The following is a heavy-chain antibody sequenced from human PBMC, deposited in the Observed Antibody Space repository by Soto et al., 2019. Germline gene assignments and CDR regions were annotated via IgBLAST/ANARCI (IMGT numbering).Heavy chain of an antibody. CDR2: IYSGGYT. CDR3: ARNPGGGGY. J-gene: IGHJ4*02. V-gene: IGHV3-53*01. CDR1: GFTVSNNY. Sequence: EVQLVESGGGLIQPGGSLRLSCAVSGFTVSNNYMSWVRQAPGKGLEGVSVIYSGGYTAYGDSVKGRFTISRDNSKNTLYFQMNTLGPAATPVFSWARNPGGGGYWGQGTLVTVSS. D-gene: IGHD3-10*01.